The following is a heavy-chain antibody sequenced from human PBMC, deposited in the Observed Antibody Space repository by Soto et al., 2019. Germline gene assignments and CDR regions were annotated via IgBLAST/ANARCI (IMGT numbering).Heavy chain of an antibody. CDR2: INPSGGST. CDR3: ARVIVSGADFDY. CDR1: GYTFTSYY. J-gene: IGHJ4*02. Sequence: ASVKVSCKASGYTFTSYYMHWVRQAPGQGLEWMGIINPSGGSTSYAQKFQGRVTMTRDTSTSTVYMELSSLRPEDTAVYYCARVIVSGADFDYRGQGTLVTVSS. V-gene: IGHV1-46*01. D-gene: IGHD3-22*01.